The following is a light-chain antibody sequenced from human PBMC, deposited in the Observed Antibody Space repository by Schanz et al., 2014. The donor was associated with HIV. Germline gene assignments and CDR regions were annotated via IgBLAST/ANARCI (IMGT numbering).Light chain of an antibody. Sequence: QSALTQPVSVSGSPGQTITISCTGTSSDVGSSNLVSWYQQHPGSAPRLMIYEVTKRPSGVSDRFSGSKSGNTASLTVSGLQAEDEADYYCSSYATTKDLLFGGGTKLTVL. J-gene: IGLJ2*01. CDR3: SSYATTKDLL. CDR1: SSDVGSSNL. V-gene: IGLV2-23*02. CDR2: EVT.